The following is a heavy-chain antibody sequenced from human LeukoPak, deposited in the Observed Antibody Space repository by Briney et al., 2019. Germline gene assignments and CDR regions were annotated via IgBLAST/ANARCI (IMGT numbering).Heavy chain of an antibody. CDR2: IIPIFGTT. V-gene: IGHV1-69*13. CDR3: AKIARWEVFFDY. CDR1: GGTVSNYG. D-gene: IGHD1-26*01. J-gene: IGHJ4*02. Sequence: SVKVSCKASGGTVSNYGISWVRQAPGQGLEWMGGIIPIFGTTNYAQKFQGRVTITADESTSTAYMELNSLRAEDTAVYYCAKIARWEVFFDYWGQGTLVTVSS.